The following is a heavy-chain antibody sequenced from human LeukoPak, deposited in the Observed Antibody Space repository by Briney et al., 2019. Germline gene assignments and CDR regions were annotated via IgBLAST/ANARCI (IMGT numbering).Heavy chain of an antibody. Sequence: GGSLRLSCAASGITFSKYGMSWVRQAPGKGLEWVATVLGSGVPTYYADSVQGRFTISRDNSKNTLYLQMNSLRAEDTAIYYCAKDPNGDYIGTFDIWGQGTMVIVS. CDR2: VLGSGVPT. V-gene: IGHV3-23*01. J-gene: IGHJ3*02. D-gene: IGHD4-17*01. CDR3: AKDPNGDYIGTFDI. CDR1: GITFSKYG.